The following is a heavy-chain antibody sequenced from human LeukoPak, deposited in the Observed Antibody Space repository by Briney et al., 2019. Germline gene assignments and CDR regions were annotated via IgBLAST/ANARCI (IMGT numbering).Heavy chain of an antibody. J-gene: IGHJ3*02. CDR1: GFTFSSYG. CDR2: IRYDGSNK. D-gene: IGHD3-9*01. Sequence: GGSLRLSCAASGFTFSSYGMHWVRQAPGKGLEWVAFIRYDGSNKYYADSVKGRFTISRDNSKNTLYLQMNSLRAEDTAVYYCARDGAYYDILTDQINDAFDIWGQGTMVTVSS. V-gene: IGHV3-30*02. CDR3: ARDGAYYDILTDQINDAFDI.